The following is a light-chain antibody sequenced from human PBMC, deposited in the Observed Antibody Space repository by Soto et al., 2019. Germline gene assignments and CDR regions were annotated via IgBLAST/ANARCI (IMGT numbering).Light chain of an antibody. CDR2: GAS. J-gene: IGKJ4*01. V-gene: IGKV3-20*01. CDR3: QQYGSSLVT. CDR1: QSVSSNY. Sequence: EIELTQSPGTLSLSPGGRATLSCRASQSVSSNYLAWYQQKPGQAPRLLIYGASSRATGIPDRFSGSGAGTDFTLTISSLEPEDFTVYYCQQYGSSLVTFGGGTKVVIK.